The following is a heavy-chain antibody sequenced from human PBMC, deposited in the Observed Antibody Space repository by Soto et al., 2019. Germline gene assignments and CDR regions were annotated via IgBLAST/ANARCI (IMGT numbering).Heavy chain of an antibody. D-gene: IGHD3-22*01. Sequence: SETLSLTCTVSGGSISSYYWSWIRQPPGKGPEWIGYIYYSGSTNYNPSLKSRVTISVDTSKNHFSLKLSSVTAADTAVYYCARENLDYYDSSTWFDPWGQGTLVTVSS. CDR3: ARENLDYYDSSTWFDP. J-gene: IGHJ5*02. CDR2: IYYSGST. CDR1: GGSISSYY. V-gene: IGHV4-59*01.